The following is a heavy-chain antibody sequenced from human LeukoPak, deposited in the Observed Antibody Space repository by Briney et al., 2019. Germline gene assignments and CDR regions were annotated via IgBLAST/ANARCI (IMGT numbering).Heavy chain of an antibody. D-gene: IGHD3-16*01. CDR2: MNPNSGNT. Sequence: GASVKVSCKASGYTFTSYDINWVRQATGQGLEWMGWMNPNSGNTGYAQKFQGRVTMTRNTSISTAYMVLSRLRSDDTAVYYCARINGGRRNWFDPWGQGTLVTVSS. CDR3: ARINGGRRNWFDP. CDR1: GYTFTSYD. J-gene: IGHJ5*02. V-gene: IGHV1-8*01.